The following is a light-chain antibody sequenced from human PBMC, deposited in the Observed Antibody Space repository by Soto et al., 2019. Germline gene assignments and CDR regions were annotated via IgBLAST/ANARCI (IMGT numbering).Light chain of an antibody. Sequence: PVALACVPGGRGSLSWRASQSVSSNLAWYQQKPGQAPRLLIYGASTRATGIQARFSGSGSGTEFTLTISSLQSEDFAVYYCKKYNNGHTWTFGQGTKVDIK. V-gene: IGKV3-15*01. CDR2: GAS. J-gene: IGKJ1*01. CDR3: KKYNNGHTWT. CDR1: QSVSSN.